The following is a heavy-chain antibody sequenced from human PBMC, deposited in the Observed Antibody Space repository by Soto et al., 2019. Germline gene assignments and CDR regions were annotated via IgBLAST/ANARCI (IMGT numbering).Heavy chain of an antibody. D-gene: IGHD5-12*01. Sequence: QVQLVQSGAEVKKPGASVKASCKASGYTFTSYAMHWVRQAPGQRLEWMGWIIAGNGNTKYSQKFQGRVTITRDTSASTAYMELSSLRSEDTAVYYCARGLATIWFDYWGQGTLVTVSS. CDR2: IIAGNGNT. CDR3: ARGLATIWFDY. CDR1: GYTFTSYA. J-gene: IGHJ4*02. V-gene: IGHV1-3*01.